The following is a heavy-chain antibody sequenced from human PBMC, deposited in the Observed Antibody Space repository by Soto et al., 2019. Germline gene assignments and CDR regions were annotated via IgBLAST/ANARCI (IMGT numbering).Heavy chain of an antibody. J-gene: IGHJ6*02. CDR2: IIPIFGTA. V-gene: IGHV1-69*06. CDR3: ARPLYYDFWSANIRGYYYGMDV. Sequence: SVKVSCKASGGTFSSYAISWVRQAPGQGLEWMGGIIPIFGTANYAQKFQGRVTITADKSTSTAYMELSSLRSEDTAVYHCARPLYYDFWSANIRGYYYGMDVWGQGTTVTVSS. D-gene: IGHD3-3*01. CDR1: GGTFSSYA.